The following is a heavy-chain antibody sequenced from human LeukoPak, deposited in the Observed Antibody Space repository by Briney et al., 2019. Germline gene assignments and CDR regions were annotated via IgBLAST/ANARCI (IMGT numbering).Heavy chain of an antibody. CDR1: GFTFSSYW. Sequence: GGSLRLSCAASGFTFSSYWMHWVRQAPGKGLVWVSRINSDGSSTSYADSVKGRFTVSRGYSKNTLYLQMNSLRVEDTALYYCARDLSYFDYWGQGTLVTASS. V-gene: IGHV3-74*01. CDR2: INSDGSST. D-gene: IGHD2/OR15-2a*01. CDR3: ARDLSYFDY. J-gene: IGHJ4*02.